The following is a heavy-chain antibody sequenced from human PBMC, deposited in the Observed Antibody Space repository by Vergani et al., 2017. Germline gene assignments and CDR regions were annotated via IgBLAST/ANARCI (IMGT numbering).Heavy chain of an antibody. CDR2: IWYDGSNK. V-gene: IGHV3-33*01. D-gene: IGHD3-10*01. J-gene: IGHJ6*03. CDR1: GFTFSSYG. CDR3: ARDGAMVRGAPNHYYYYMDV. Sequence: QVQLVESGGGVVQPGRSLRLSCAASGFTFSSYGMHWVRQAPGKGLEWVAVIWYDGSNKYYADSGKGRFTISRDNSKNTLYLQMNSLRAEDTAVYYCARDGAMVRGAPNHYYYYMDVWGKGTTVTVSS.